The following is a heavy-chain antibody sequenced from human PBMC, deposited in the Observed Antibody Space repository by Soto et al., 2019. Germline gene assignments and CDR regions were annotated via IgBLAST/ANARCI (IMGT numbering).Heavy chain of an antibody. V-gene: IGHV2-26*01. Sequence: QVTLKESGPVLVKPTETLTLRCTVSGLSITDSEMGVSWIRQPPGQPLEWLAPIDSSGEKSYRTFLKSRLAISKDTSKSQIVLTMTNMDPADTATYYCARIHLAVAVSPWFDPWGQGIPVTVSS. D-gene: IGHD6-19*01. CDR2: IDSSGEK. CDR3: ARIHLAVAVSPWFDP. J-gene: IGHJ5*02. CDR1: GLSITDSEMG.